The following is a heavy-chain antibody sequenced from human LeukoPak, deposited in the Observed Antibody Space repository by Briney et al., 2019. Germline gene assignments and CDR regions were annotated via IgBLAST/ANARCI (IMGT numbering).Heavy chain of an antibody. CDR2: INQGGGER. D-gene: IGHD5/OR15-5a*01. CDR1: GFTFSEYR. V-gene: IGHV3-7*01. Sequence: GGSLRLSCAASGFTFSEYRMTWVRQAPGKGLEWVSHINQGGGERYYVDSVKGRFTISRDNAKNLVFLQMNSLRAEDTAVYYCARGWIYAFRFDVWGQGTLITVSS. J-gene: IGHJ4*02. CDR3: ARGWIYAFRFDV.